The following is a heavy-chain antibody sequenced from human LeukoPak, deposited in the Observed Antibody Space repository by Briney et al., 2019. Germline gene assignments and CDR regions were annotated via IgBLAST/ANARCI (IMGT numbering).Heavy chain of an antibody. J-gene: IGHJ6*03. CDR2: IKQDGSEK. Sequence: GGSLRLSCAASGFTFSSYWMSWVRQAPGKGLEWVANIKQDGSEKYYVDSVKGRFTISRDNAKNSLYLQMNSLRAEDTAVYYCARGVYSSSWYVGLPYYYYYMDVWGKGTTVTVSS. V-gene: IGHV3-7*01. CDR3: ARGVYSSSWYVGLPYYYYYMDV. D-gene: IGHD6-13*01. CDR1: GFTFSSYW.